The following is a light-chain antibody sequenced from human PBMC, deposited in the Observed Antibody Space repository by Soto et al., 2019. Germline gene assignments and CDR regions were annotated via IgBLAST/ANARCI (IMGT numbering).Light chain of an antibody. CDR2: EVS. CDR1: GNDVGNYNL. V-gene: IGLV2-14*02. Sequence: QSALSQPASVSGSPGQSVTISCSGTGNDVGNYNLVSWYQQHPGKVPKLLIYEVSRRPSGVPDRFSGSKSGTSASLAITGLQAEDEADYYCQSYDSSLSGVVFGGGTKLTVL. J-gene: IGLJ2*01. CDR3: QSYDSSLSGVV.